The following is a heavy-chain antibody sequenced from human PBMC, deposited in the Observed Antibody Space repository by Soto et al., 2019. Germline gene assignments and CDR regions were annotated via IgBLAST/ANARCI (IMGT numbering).Heavy chain of an antibody. V-gene: IGHV4-30-4*01. CDR2: IYYSGST. D-gene: IGHD5-18*01. Sequence: QVQLQESGPGLVKPSQTLSLTCTVSGGSISSGDYYWSWIRQPPGKGLEWIGYIYYSGSTYYNPSLKSRVXXXVXXSKNQFSLKLSSVTAADTAVYYCASNSYGYTSYDYWGQGTLVTVSS. CDR1: GGSISSGDYY. CDR3: ASNSYGYTSYDY. J-gene: IGHJ4*02.